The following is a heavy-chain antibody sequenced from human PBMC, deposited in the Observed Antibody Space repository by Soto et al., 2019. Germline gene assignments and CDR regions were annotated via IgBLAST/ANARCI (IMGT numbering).Heavy chain of an antibody. CDR2: ISGSGGST. CDR3: AKDIWQLVTTLNYYYVMDF. CDR1: GFTFSSYS. D-gene: IGHD6-6*01. J-gene: IGHJ6*02. Sequence: AVGLLRLSCAASGFTFSSYSMSCVRQAPGKGLEWVSAISGSGGSTYYADSVKGRFTISRDNSKNTLYLQMNSLRAEDTAVYYCAKDIWQLVTTLNYYYVMDFRRQGTTVTVSS. V-gene: IGHV3-23*01.